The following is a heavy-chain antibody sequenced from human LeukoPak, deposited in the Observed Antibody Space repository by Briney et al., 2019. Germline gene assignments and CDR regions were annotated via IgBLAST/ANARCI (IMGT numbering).Heavy chain of an antibody. D-gene: IGHD4-17*01. CDR1: GFTFNSYA. CDR3: ARVEYGDYIDS. V-gene: IGHV3-30*04. Sequence: PGGSLRLSCAASGFTFNSYAVHWVRQAPGKGLEWVAVISYDGSINFYAASVKGRFTISRDNAKNSLYLQMNSLRAEDTAVYYCARVEYGDYIDSWGQGTLVTVSS. CDR2: ISYDGSIN. J-gene: IGHJ4*02.